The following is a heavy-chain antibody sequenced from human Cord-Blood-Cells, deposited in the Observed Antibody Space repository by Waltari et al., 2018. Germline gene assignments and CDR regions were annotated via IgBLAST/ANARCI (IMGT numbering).Heavy chain of an antibody. V-gene: IGHV3-9*01. Sequence: EVQLVESGGGLVQPGRSLRLSCAASGFTFDDYAMHWVRQAPGKGLEWVSGISWNSGSIGYADSGKGRFTISRDNAKNSLYLQMNSLRAEDTALYYCAKDFRDSGIVATIDYWGQGTLVTVSS. CDR2: ISWNSGSI. J-gene: IGHJ4*02. CDR1: GFTFDDYA. D-gene: IGHD5-12*01. CDR3: AKDFRDSGIVATIDY.